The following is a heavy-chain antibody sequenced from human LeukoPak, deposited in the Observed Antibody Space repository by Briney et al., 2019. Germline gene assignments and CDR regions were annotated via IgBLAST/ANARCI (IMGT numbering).Heavy chain of an antibody. CDR3: ARGSGSYHTAYMN. D-gene: IGHD1-26*01. Sequence: GESLKISCKGSGYSFTSYWIGWVRQMPGKGLEWMGIIYPGDSDTRYSPSFQGQVTISADKSLSTAYLRWSSLKASDTAIYYCARGSGSYHTAYMNWGQGSPVTVSS. J-gene: IGHJ4*02. CDR2: IYPGDSDT. V-gene: IGHV5-51*01. CDR1: GYSFTSYW.